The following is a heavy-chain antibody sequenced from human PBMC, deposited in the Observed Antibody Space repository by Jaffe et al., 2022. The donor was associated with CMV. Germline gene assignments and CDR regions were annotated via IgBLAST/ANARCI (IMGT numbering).Heavy chain of an antibody. CDR1: GFTFSSYG. CDR2: IWYDGSNK. J-gene: IGHJ6*03. D-gene: IGHD4-17*01. CDR3: ARGPVSPTKFSPIYYYYMDV. Sequence: QVQLVESGGGVVQPGRSLRLSCAASGFTFSSYGMHWVRQAPGKGLEWVAVIWYDGSNKYYADSVKGRFTISRDNSKNTLYLQMNSLRAEDTAVYYCARGPVSPTKFSPIYYYYMDVWGKGTTVTVSS. V-gene: IGHV3-33*08.